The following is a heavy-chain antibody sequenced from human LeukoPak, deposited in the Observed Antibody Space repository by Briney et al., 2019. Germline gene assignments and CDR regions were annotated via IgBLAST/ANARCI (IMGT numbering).Heavy chain of an antibody. CDR1: GFTFSSYW. J-gene: IGHJ5*02. V-gene: IGHV3-74*03. CDR2: VSPVGSST. Sequence: GGALTLSCAASGFTFSSYWMHWVGQAPGKGLVWVSRVSPVGSSTAYADSVKGRFTISRDNAKDTLYLQMNSLSAEDTAMYYCAKDNSPGWFGPWGQGTLVTVSS. CDR3: AKDNSPGWFGP. D-gene: IGHD5-18*01.